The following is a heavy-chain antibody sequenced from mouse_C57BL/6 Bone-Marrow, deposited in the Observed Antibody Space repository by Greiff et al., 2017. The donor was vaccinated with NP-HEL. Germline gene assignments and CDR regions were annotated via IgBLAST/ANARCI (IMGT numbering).Heavy chain of an antibody. CDR3: AISTGGSSYYAMDY. V-gene: IGHV1-14*01. D-gene: IGHD1-1*02. Sequence: LEESGPELVKPGASVKMSCKASGYTFTSYVMHWVKQTPGQGLEWIGYIYPYNDGTKYNEKFKGKATLTSDKSSSTAYMELSSLTSEDSAVYYCAISTGGSSYYAMDYWGQGTSVTVSS. J-gene: IGHJ4*01. CDR1: GYTFTSYV. CDR2: IYPYNDGT.